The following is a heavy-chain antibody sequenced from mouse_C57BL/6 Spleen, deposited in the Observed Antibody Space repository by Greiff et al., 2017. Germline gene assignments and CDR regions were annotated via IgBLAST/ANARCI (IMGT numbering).Heavy chain of an antibody. J-gene: IGHJ2*01. CDR3: TTGAIDY. CDR2: IDPENGDT. Sequence: VQLQQSGAELVRPGASVKLSCTASGFTIKDDYMHWVKQRPEQGLEWIGWIDPENGDTEYASKFQGKATITADTSSNTAYLQLSSLTSEDTAVCYCTTGAIDYWGQGTTLTVSS. V-gene: IGHV14-4*01. CDR1: GFTIKDDY.